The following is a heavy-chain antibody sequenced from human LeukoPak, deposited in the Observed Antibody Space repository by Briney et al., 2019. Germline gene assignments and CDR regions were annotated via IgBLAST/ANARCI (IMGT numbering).Heavy chain of an antibody. CDR2: ISSISSTI. J-gene: IGHJ6*02. Sequence: GGSLRLSCAASGFTFSSYSMNWVRQAPGKGLEWVSYISSISSTIYYADSVKGRFTISRDNAKNSLYLQMNSLRDEDTAVYYCARDLGGYGLYYYYYGMDVWGQGTTVTVSS. V-gene: IGHV3-48*02. D-gene: IGHD5-18*01. CDR3: ARDLGGYGLYYYYYGMDV. CDR1: GFTFSSYS.